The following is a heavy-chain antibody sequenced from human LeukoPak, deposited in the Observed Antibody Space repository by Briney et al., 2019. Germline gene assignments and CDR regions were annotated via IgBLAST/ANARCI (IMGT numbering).Heavy chain of an antibody. D-gene: IGHD2-15*01. CDR1: GFTFSSYA. J-gene: IGHJ4*02. V-gene: IGHV3-23*01. CDR3: ARGYCSGGTCYFDY. Sequence: GGSLRLSCAASGFTFSSYAMSWVRQAPGKGLEWVSGISGSGGSTYDADSVKGRFTISRDNAKSSLFLQMNSLRAEDTAVYYCARGYCSGGTCYFDYWGQGTLVTVSS. CDR2: ISGSGGST.